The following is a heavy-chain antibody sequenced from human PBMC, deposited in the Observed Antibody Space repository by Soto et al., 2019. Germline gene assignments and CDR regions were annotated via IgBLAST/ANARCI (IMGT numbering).Heavy chain of an antibody. CDR3: AKESGGIVGATVPNGAFDY. D-gene: IGHD1-26*01. V-gene: IGHV3-23*01. J-gene: IGHJ4*02. CDR2: ISGSGGST. Sequence: GGSLRLSCAASGFTFSSYAMSWVRQAPGKGLEWVSAISGSGGSTYYADSVKGRFTISRDNSKNTLYLQMNSLRAEDTAVYYCAKESGGIVGATVPNGAFDYWGQGTLVTVSS. CDR1: GFTFSSYA.